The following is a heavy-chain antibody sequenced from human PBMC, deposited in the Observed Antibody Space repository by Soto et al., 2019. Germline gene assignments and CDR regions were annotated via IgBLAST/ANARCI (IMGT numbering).Heavy chain of an antibody. CDR2: IYWDGDK. D-gene: IGHD3-3*01. CDR3: AHRATMTIFGLIIDNGTWFDP. V-gene: IGHV2-5*02. J-gene: IGHJ5*02. CDR1: GFSLSTSGAA. Sequence: QINLIESGPTLVKPTQTLTLTCTFSGFSLSTSGAAVGWVRQPPGRALEWLALIYWDGDKRYNASLGNRLTITKDTSMTQVVLTLTNVDPADTATYYCAHRATMTIFGLIIDNGTWFDPWGQGTRVIVSS.